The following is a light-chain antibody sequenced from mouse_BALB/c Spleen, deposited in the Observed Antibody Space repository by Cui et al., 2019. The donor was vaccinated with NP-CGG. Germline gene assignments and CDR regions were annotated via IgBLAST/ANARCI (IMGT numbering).Light chain of an antibody. J-gene: IGLJ1*01. CDR3: ALWYSNHWV. CDR1: TGTVTIRNY. Sequence: AVVTQESALTTSPGETVTLTCRPSTGTVTIRNYANWVQEKPDHLFTGLIGGTNNRAPGVHARFSGSLIGDKAALTITGAQTEDEAIYFCALWYSNHWVFGGGTKLTVL. V-gene: IGLV1*01. CDR2: GTN.